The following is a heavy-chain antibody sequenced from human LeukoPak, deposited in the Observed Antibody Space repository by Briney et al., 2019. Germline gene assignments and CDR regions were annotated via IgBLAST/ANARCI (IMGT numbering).Heavy chain of an antibody. J-gene: IGHJ4*02. D-gene: IGHD2-15*01. CDR3: VKEARYCNGGSCYAVLDY. CDR2: VSGSGGTT. CDR1: GFTFSSYT. V-gene: IGHV3-23*01. Sequence: GGSLRLSCAASGFTFSSYTMSCVRQAPGKGLEWVSAVSGSGGTTYYTDSVKGRFTISRDNSKNTLYLQVNSLRVEDTAVYYCVKEARYCNGGSCYAVLDYWGQGTLVTVSS.